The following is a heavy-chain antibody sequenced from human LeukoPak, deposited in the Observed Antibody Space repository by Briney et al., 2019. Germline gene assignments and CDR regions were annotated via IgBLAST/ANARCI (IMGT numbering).Heavy chain of an antibody. V-gene: IGHV1-2*02. CDR1: GYTFTGYY. Sequence: ASVKVSCKASGYTFTGYYMHWVRQAPGQGLEWMGWINPNTGGTNYAQKFQGRVTMTRDTSISTAYMELSRLRCDDTAVYSCARGVTARGFYYYMDIWGSGTTVTISS. J-gene: IGHJ6*03. CDR3: ARGVTARGFYYYMDI. CDR2: INPNTGGT. D-gene: IGHD2-21*02.